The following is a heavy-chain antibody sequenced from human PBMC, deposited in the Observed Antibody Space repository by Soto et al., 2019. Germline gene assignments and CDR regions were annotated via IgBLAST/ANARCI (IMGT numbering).Heavy chain of an antibody. D-gene: IGHD2-2*01. CDR3: ARDAILDV. Sequence: QVQLVQSGAEVKKPGSSVKVSCKASGGTFSSYTISWVRQAPGQGLEWMAVIWYDGSNKYYADSVKGRFTISRDNSKNTLYLQMNSLRAEDTAVYYCARDAILDVWGQGTTVTVSS. J-gene: IGHJ6*02. CDR2: IWYDGSNK. V-gene: IGHV3-33*01. CDR1: GGTFSSYT.